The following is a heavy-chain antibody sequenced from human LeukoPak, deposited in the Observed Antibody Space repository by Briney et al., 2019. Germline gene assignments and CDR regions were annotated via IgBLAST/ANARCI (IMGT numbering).Heavy chain of an antibody. Sequence: GGSLRLSCAASGFTFSSYSMNWVRQAPGKGLEWVSYISSSSSTIYYADSVKGRFTISRDDAKNSLYLQMNSLRAEDTAVYYCARTNMIGYAFDIWGQGTMVTVSS. CDR2: ISSSSSTI. D-gene: IGHD3-22*01. V-gene: IGHV3-48*04. CDR3: ARTNMIGYAFDI. CDR1: GFTFSSYS. J-gene: IGHJ3*02.